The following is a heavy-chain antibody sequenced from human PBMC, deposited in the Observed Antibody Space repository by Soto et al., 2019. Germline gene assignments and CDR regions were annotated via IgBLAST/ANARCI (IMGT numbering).Heavy chain of an antibody. CDR1: GGSISSSSYY. V-gene: IGHV4-39*01. Sequence: SETLSLTCTVSGGSISSSSYYWGWIRQPTGKGLEWIGSIYYSGSTYYNPSLKSRVTISVDTSKNQFSLKLSSVTAADTAVYYCARHEAGIEDWGNWYFDLWGRGTLVTVSS. CDR2: IYYSGST. D-gene: IGHD3-16*01. CDR3: ARHEAGIEDWGNWYFDL. J-gene: IGHJ2*01.